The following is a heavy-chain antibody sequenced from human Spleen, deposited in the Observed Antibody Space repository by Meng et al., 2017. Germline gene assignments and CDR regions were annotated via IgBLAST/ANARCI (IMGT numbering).Heavy chain of an antibody. CDR1: GFSVSHNY. V-gene: IGHV3-66*02. Sequence: GESLKISCAASGFSVSHNYMSWVRQAPGKGLEWVSVIYSGGNTYYADSVKGRFTISRDNSKNTLYLQMNSMRAEDTAVYYCERGLGYCSGGSCYPDYWGQGTLVTVSS. D-gene: IGHD2-15*01. J-gene: IGHJ4*02. CDR3: ERGLGYCSGGSCYPDY. CDR2: IYSGGNT.